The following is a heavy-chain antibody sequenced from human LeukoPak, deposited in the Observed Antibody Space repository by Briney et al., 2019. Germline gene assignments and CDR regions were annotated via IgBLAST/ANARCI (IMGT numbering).Heavy chain of an antibody. V-gene: IGHV4-34*01. CDR1: GGSFSGYY. Sequence: SETLSLTCAVYGGSFSGYYWSWIRQPPGKGLEWIGEINHSGSTNYNPSRKSRVTISVDTSKNQFSLKLSSVTAADTAVYYCARVNAPQQQLADFDYWGQGTLVTVSS. J-gene: IGHJ4*02. CDR2: INHSGST. D-gene: IGHD6-13*01. CDR3: ARVNAPQQQLADFDY.